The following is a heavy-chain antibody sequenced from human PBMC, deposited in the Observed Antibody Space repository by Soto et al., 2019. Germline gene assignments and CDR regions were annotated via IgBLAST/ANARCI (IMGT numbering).Heavy chain of an antibody. CDR1: GYTFTGYY. CDR2: INPNSGGT. Sequence: ASVKVSCKASGYTFTGYYMHWVRQAPGQGLEWMGWINPNSGGTNYAQKFQGWVTMTRDTSISTGYMELSRLRSDDTAVCYCARGPPLYCSGGSCYCLSCWFDPWGQGTLVTVSS. V-gene: IGHV1-2*04. CDR3: ARGPPLYCSGGSCYCLSCWFDP. J-gene: IGHJ5*02. D-gene: IGHD2-15*01.